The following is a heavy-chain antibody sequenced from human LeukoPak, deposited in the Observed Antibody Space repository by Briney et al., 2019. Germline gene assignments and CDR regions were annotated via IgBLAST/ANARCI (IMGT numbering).Heavy chain of an antibody. D-gene: IGHD2-2*01. CDR3: ARDPLGYCSSTSCANYYYYYYMDV. V-gene: IGHV3-33*01. J-gene: IGHJ6*03. Sequence: GGSLRLSCAASGFTFSSYGMHWVRQAPGKGLEWVAVIWYDGSNKYYADSVKGRFTISRDNSKNTLYLQMNSLRAEDTAVYYCARDPLGYCSSTSCANYYYYYYMDVWGKGTTVTVSS. CDR1: GFTFSSYG. CDR2: IWYDGSNK.